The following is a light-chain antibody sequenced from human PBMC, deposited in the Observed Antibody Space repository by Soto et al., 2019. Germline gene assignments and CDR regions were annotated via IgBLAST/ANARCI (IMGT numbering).Light chain of an antibody. V-gene: IGLV2-14*01. CDR3: RSYTSSSTYV. CDR1: SSDVGGYNY. J-gene: IGLJ1*01. Sequence: QSVLTQPASVSGSPGQSITISCTGTSSDVGGYNYVSWYQQHPGKAPKLMIYEVSNRPSGVSNRFSGSKSGNTASLTISGLQAEDEADYYCRSYTSSSTYVFGNGTKV. CDR2: EVS.